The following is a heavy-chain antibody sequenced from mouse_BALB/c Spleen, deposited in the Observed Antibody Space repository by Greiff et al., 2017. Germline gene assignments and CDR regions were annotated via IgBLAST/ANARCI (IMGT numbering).Heavy chain of an antibody. V-gene: IGHV5-4*02. D-gene: IGHD1-1*02. CDR2: ISDGGSYT. Sequence: EVQLQQSGGGLVKPGGSLKLSCAASGFTFSDYYMYWVRQTPEKRLEWVATISDGGSYTYYPDSVKGRFTISRDNAKNNLYLQMSSLKSEDTAMYYCARDVGGGFGRFAYWGQGTLVTVSA. CDR3: ARDVGGGFGRFAY. CDR1: GFTFSDYY. J-gene: IGHJ3*01.